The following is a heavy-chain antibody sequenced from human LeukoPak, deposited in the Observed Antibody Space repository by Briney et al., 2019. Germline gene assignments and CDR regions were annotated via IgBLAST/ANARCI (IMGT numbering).Heavy chain of an antibody. Sequence: ASVKVSCKASGYTFTGYYMHWVRQAPGQGLEWMGWINPNSGGTNYAQKFQGRVTMTRDTSISTAYMELSRLRSDDTAVYYCARDRQQLVPMHDYWAQGTLVTVSS. J-gene: IGHJ4*02. CDR3: ARDRQQLVPMHDY. V-gene: IGHV1-2*02. D-gene: IGHD6-13*01. CDR1: GYTFTGYY. CDR2: INPNSGGT.